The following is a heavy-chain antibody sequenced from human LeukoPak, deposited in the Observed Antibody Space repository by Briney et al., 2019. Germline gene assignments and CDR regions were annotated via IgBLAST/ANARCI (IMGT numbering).Heavy chain of an antibody. Sequence: PGGSLRLSCAASGFIFSSYAMGWVRQAPRKGLEWVSTISGNSGSTYYADSVKGRFTISRDNSKNTLYLQMNSLRAEDTAVYNCAKDPHYDSSGYNYQGYFDYWGQGTLVTVSS. CDR1: GFIFSSYA. D-gene: IGHD3-22*01. V-gene: IGHV3-23*01. CDR3: AKDPHYDSSGYNYQGYFDY. J-gene: IGHJ4*02. CDR2: ISGNSGST.